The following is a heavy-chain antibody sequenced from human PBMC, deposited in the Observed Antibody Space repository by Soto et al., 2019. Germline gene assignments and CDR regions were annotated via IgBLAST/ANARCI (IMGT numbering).Heavy chain of an antibody. D-gene: IGHD3-22*01. Sequence: ASVKVSCKASGYTFTSYGISWVRQEPGQGLEWMGWISAYNGNTNYAQKLQGRVTMTTDTSTSTAYMELRSLRSDDTAVYYCARSYYYDSSGPGVGHDYWGQGTLVTVSS. CDR3: ARSYYYDSSGPGVGHDY. J-gene: IGHJ4*02. V-gene: IGHV1-18*01. CDR2: ISAYNGNT. CDR1: GYTFTSYG.